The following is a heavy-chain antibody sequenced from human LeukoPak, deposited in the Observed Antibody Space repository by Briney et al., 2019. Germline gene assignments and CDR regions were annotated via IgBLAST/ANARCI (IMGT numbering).Heavy chain of an antibody. D-gene: IGHD3-3*01. CDR3: ARDGDYDFWSGYSAIDY. Sequence: PGGSLRLSCAASGFTFSSYWMHWVRQAPGKGLEYVSAISSNGGSTYYANSVKGRFTISRDNSKNTLYLQMGSLRAEDMAVYYCARDGDYDFWSGYSAIDYWGQGTLVTVSS. CDR1: GFTFSSYW. V-gene: IGHV3-64*01. J-gene: IGHJ4*02. CDR2: ISSNGGST.